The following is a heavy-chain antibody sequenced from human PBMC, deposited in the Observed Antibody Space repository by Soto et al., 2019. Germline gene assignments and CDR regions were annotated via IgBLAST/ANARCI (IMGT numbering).Heavy chain of an antibody. CDR2: IYFTGNT. CDR3: AGQTFTIAAASYGRSNWFDP. J-gene: IGHJ5*02. D-gene: IGHD6-25*01. CDR1: GGSITSSSHF. V-gene: IGHV4-39*01. Sequence: LSLTCTASGGSITSSSHFWGWVRQPPGKGLEWIGTIYFTGNTYYTPSLKSRLTMSIDTSKNEFSLRLNSVTAADTAVYYCAGQTFTIAAASYGRSNWFDPWGPGTLVTVSS.